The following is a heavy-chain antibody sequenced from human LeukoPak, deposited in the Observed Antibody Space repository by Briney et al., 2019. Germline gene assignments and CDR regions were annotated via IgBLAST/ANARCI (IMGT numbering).Heavy chain of an antibody. J-gene: IGHJ4*02. CDR3: ARQYPPGSWTYYFDY. D-gene: IGHD6-13*01. Sequence: SETLSLTCTVSGGSISSGSYYWSWIRQPAGKGLEWIGRIYTSGSTSYNPPLKSRVTISVDTSKNQFSLKLSSVTAADTAVYYCARQYPPGSWTYYFDYWGQGTLVTVSS. CDR1: GGSISSGSYY. CDR2: IYTSGST. V-gene: IGHV4-61*02.